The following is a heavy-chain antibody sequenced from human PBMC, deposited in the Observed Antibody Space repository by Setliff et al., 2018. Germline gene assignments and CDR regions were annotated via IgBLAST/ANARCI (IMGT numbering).Heavy chain of an antibody. V-gene: IGHV1-69*06. CDR1: GDTFTRYG. CDR2: IIPIFDSP. CDR3: ARVAGIPVTGTSWYLDL. J-gene: IGHJ2*01. D-gene: IGHD6-19*01. Sequence: GPPVKVSCKASGDTFTRYGISWVRQAPGQGLEWVGTIIPIFDSPNTAQKCKDRVTITAEKSTSTVYMELSSLRSEDTAVYYCARVAGIPVTGTSWYLDLWGRGTLVTVSS.